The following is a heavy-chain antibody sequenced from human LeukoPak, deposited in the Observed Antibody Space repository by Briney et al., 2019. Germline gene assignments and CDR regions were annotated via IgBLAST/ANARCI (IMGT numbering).Heavy chain of an antibody. CDR2: IFPDDSDT. Sequence: GESLKISCKGFGYKFSTYWIAWVRQMPGQRLEWMGIIFPDDSDTRYNLAFQGQVIISADKSVTTAYLQWSSLKASDTAMYYCARPNITSYYDSRGYDAFDVWGQGTMVTVSS. CDR3: ARPNITSYYDSRGYDAFDV. V-gene: IGHV5-51*01. CDR1: GYKFSTYW. D-gene: IGHD3-22*01. J-gene: IGHJ3*01.